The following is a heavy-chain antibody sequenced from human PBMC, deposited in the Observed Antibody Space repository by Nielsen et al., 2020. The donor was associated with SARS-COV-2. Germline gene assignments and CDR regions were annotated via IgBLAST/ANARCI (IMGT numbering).Heavy chain of an antibody. V-gene: IGHV3-21*01. CDR2: ISSSRYI. D-gene: IGHD3-3*01. J-gene: IGHJ4*02. CDR3: ARGSDEGLAL. Sequence: GGSLRLSCAASGFGFSTYTMNWVRQAPGKGLEWVSSISSSRYIYFADSVKGRFTISRDNAKNSLYLHMNSLTAEDTAVYYCARGSDEGLALWGQGTLVTVSS. CDR1: GFGFSTYT.